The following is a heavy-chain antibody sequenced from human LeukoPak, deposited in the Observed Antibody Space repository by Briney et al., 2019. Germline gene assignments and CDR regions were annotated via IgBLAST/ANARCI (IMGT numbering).Heavy chain of an antibody. CDR2: ISSSGSTI. CDR1: GFTFSDYY. D-gene: IGHD6-13*01. V-gene: IGHV3-11*01. J-gene: IGHJ4*02. CDR3: ARGDSSSWYTLDY. Sequence: GGSLRLSCAASGFTFSDYYVSWIRQAPGKGLEWVSYISSSGSTIYYADSVKGRFTISRDNAKNSLYLQMNSLRAEDTAVYYCARGDSSSWYTLDYWGQGTLVTVSS.